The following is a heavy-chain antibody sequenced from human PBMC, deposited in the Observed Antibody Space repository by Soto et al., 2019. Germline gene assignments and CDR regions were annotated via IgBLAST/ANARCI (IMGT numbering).Heavy chain of an antibody. V-gene: IGHV3-23*01. J-gene: IGHJ4*02. D-gene: IGHD3-10*01. CDR1: GFAFSFYI. CDR2: ISGNGGTT. CDR3: AKDRGGFTNGWEFFDS. Sequence: EVVLLESGGGLVQPGGSLRLSCEVSGFAFSFYIMSWVRQAPGKGLEWVASISGNGGTTYYAASGKGRFTFSRDNSKNTLYLQMNNLRGEDTAVYYCAKDRGGFTNGWEFFDSWGQGTLVTVSS.